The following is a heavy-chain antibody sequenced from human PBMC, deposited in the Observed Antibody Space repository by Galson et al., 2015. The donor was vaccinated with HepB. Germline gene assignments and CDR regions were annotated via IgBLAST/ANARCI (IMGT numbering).Heavy chain of an antibody. V-gene: IGHV1-18*01. CDR2: ISAYNGNT. CDR3: ARDVTENIVVVVAASGAFDI. D-gene: IGHD2-15*01. CDR1: GYTFTSYG. J-gene: IGHJ3*02. Sequence: SVKVSCKASGYTFTSYGISWVRQAPGQGLEWMGWISAYNGNTNYAQKLQGRVTMTTDTSTSTAYMELRSLRSDDTAVYYCARDVTENIVVVVAASGAFDIWGQGTMVTVSS.